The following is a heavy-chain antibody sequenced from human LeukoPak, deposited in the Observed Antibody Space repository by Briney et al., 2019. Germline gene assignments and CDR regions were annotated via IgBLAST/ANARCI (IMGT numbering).Heavy chain of an antibody. J-gene: IGHJ6*02. D-gene: IGHD3-9*01. CDR3: ARDGALRYFDWFVSLASGGMDV. CDR2: IYSGCST. CDR1: GFTVSSNY. Sequence: GGSLRLSCAASGFTVSSNYMSWVRQAPGKGLEWVSVIYSGCSTYYADSVKGRFTISRDNSKNTLYLQMNSLRAEDTAVYYCARDGALRYFDWFVSLASGGMDVWGQGTTVAVSS. V-gene: IGHV3-66*01.